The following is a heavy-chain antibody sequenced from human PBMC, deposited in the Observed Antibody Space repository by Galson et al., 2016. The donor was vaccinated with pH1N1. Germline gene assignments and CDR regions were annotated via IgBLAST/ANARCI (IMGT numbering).Heavy chain of an antibody. V-gene: IGHV1-69*06. CDR3: ARVTPHYGAGSYLDS. Sequence: SVKVSCKASGGTFSSYAFSWVRQAPGQGLEWMGRIIGMFGTANYAQKFQGRVTITADMFASTVYMELSSLTPEDTAVYYCARVTPHYGAGSYLDSWGQGTLVTVSS. J-gene: IGHJ5*01. D-gene: IGHD3-10*01. CDR2: IIGMFGTA. CDR1: GGTFSSYA.